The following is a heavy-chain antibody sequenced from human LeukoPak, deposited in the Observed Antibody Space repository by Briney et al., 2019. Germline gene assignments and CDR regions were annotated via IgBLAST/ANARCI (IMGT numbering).Heavy chain of an antibody. CDR1: GFTFSSYS. V-gene: IGHV3-21*01. Sequence: GGSLRLSCAASGFTFSSYSMNWVRQAPGKGLEWVSSIRSSSSYIYYADSVKGRFTISRDNAKNSLYLQMNSLRAEDTAVYYCAREPDYGDYDTIYYFDYWGQGTLVTVSS. J-gene: IGHJ4*02. D-gene: IGHD4-17*01. CDR3: AREPDYGDYDTIYYFDY. CDR2: IRSSSSYI.